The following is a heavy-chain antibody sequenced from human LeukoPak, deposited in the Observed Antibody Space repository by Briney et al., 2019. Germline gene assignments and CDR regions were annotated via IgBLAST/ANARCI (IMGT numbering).Heavy chain of an antibody. D-gene: IGHD5-12*01. Sequence: SETLSLTCTVSGGSISSYYWSWIRQPPGKGLEWIGYIYYSGSTNYNPSLKGRVTISVDTSKNQFSLKLSSVTAADTAVYYCARRYILGWFDPWGQGTLVTVSS. CDR1: GGSISSYY. J-gene: IGHJ5*02. CDR2: IYYSGST. V-gene: IGHV4-59*08. CDR3: ARRYILGWFDP.